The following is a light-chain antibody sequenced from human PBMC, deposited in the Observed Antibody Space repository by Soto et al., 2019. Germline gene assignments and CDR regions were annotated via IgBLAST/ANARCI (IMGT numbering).Light chain of an antibody. Sequence: QSGLTQPASVSGSPGQSITISCTGTSSDVGGYNYVSWYQQHPGKAPKLMIYDVSNRPSGVSNRFSGSKSGNTASLTISRLQAEDEADYYCSSYSSSSTPYVFGTGTKVTVL. V-gene: IGLV2-14*01. CDR2: DVS. CDR3: SSYSSSSTPYV. CDR1: SSDVGGYNY. J-gene: IGLJ1*01.